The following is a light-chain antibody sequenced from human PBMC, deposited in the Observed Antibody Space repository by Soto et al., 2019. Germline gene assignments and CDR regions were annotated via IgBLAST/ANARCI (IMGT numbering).Light chain of an antibody. CDR2: DNN. V-gene: IGLV1-51*01. CDR1: SSNIGNNY. Sequence: QSVLTQSPSVSAAPGQKVPISCSGSSSNIGNNYVSWYQQLPGTAPKLLIYDNNKRPSGIPDRFSGSKSGTSGTLDITGLQTGDEAEYYCATWDGSLPGEVVGGGTTLTVL. J-gene: IGLJ2*01. CDR3: ATWDGSLPGEV.